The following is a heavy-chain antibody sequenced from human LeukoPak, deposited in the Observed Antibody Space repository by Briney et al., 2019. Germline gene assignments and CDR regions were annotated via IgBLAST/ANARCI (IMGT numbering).Heavy chain of an antibody. CDR2: IYSGGST. Sequence: SETLSLTCTVSGGSISSGNYYWSWIRQPAGKGLEWIGRIYSGGSTNYNPSLKSRVTISVDTSKNQFSLKLSSVTAADTAVYYCASHPLWNDGIYNWFDPWGQGTLVTVSS. V-gene: IGHV4-61*02. D-gene: IGHD1-1*01. CDR3: ASHPLWNDGIYNWFDP. J-gene: IGHJ5*02. CDR1: GGSISSGNYY.